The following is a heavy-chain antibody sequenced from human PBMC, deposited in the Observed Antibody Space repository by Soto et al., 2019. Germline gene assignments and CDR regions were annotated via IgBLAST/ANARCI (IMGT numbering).Heavy chain of an antibody. Sequence: GGSLRLSCAASGFTFDTNGMTWVRQVPGKGLEWVSAISAGGTTTYYADPVKGRFTISRDNSRNMLYLQMNSLRAEDTAVYYCAKVRRDCAWLSELDYLHYWGQGTPVTVSS. J-gene: IGHJ4*02. CDR1: GFTFDTNG. V-gene: IGHV3-23*01. CDR3: AKVRRDCAWLSELDYLHY. D-gene: IGHD2-21*01. CDR2: ISAGGTTT.